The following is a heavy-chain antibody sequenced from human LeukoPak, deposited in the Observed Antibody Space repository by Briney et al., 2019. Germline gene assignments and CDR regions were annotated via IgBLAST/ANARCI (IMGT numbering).Heavy chain of an antibody. J-gene: IGHJ4*02. Sequence: GGSLRLSCAASGFTFSSFAIHWVRQAPGKGLEWLALISYNGGNQYYADSVKGRFTISRDNSKHTLDLQMNSLRTEDTAIYYCARGSIRGVMYGLGYWGQGALVTVSS. CDR2: ISYNGGNQ. V-gene: IGHV3-30-3*01. CDR3: ARGSIRGVMYGLGY. CDR1: GFTFSSFA. D-gene: IGHD3-10*01.